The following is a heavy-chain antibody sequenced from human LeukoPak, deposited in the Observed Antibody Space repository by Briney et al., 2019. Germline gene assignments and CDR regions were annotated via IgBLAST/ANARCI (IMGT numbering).Heavy chain of an antibody. V-gene: IGHV4-30-2*01. D-gene: IGHD3-10*01. CDR3: ARGFYGAGSHFDH. Sequence: SETLSLTCAVSGGSISSGDFPWSWIRQPPGKGLEWTGYIFHTGHTSYNPSLKSRVTISVDMSKNQLSLRLTSVTAADTAVYYCARGFYGAGSHFDHWGQGTLVTVSS. CDR2: IFHTGHT. CDR1: GGSISSGDFP. J-gene: IGHJ4*02.